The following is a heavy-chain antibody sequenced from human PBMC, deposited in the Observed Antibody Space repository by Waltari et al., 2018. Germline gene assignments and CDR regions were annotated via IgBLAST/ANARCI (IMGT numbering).Heavy chain of an antibody. D-gene: IGHD1-20*01. CDR2: ISNTDVT. CDR1: GFTFSNYA. V-gene: IGHV3-23*04. CDR3: ARDWYEDY. J-gene: IGHJ4*02. Sequence: EVQLVESGGNLVQHGGSLRLSCVASGFTFSNYAMPWVRQAPGQGLEWISVISNTDVTYYADSVRGRFTISRDKSKNTLYLQMNSLTAEDTAVYYCARDWYEDYWGQGTLVTVSS.